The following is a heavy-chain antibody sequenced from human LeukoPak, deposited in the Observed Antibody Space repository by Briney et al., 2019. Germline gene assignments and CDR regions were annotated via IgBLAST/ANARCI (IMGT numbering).Heavy chain of an antibody. CDR3: ARRPFGYFDQYYFDY. D-gene: IGHD3-9*01. CDR1: GYSFTSYW. CDR2: IYPGDSDT. V-gene: IGHV5-51*01. Sequence: ASVKVSCKGSGYSFTSYWIGWVRQMPGKGLEWMGIIYPGDSDTRYSPSFQGQVTISADKSISTAYLQWSSLKASDTAMYYCARRPFGYFDQYYFDYWGQGTLVTVSS. J-gene: IGHJ4*02.